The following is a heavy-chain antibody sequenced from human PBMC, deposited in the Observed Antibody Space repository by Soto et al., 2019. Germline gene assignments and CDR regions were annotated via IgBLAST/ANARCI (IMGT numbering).Heavy chain of an antibody. D-gene: IGHD4-17*01. V-gene: IGHV3-72*01. CDR1: GFTFSDHH. Sequence: EVQLVESGGGLVQPGGSLRLSCVGSGFTFSDHHMDWVRQAPGKGLEWVGRIRSIANSYTTEYAASVEGRFTISRDDSKDSLYLQLNSLKTDDTAVYYWAGVGDYRELFFDLWGQGTLVTVSS. J-gene: IGHJ4*02. CDR2: IRSIANSYTT. CDR3: AGVGDYRELFFDL.